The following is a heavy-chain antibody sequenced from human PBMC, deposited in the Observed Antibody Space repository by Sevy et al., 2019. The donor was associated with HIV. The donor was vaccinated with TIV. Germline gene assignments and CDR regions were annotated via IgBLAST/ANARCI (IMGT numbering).Heavy chain of an antibody. V-gene: IGHV3-30*02. CDR3: ARDRKVLLVVYAIPFDVFDI. D-gene: IGHD2-8*02. CDR1: GFTFSNHA. CDR2: IRNDGSNE. Sequence: LSLTCEASGFTFSNHAVHWVRQGPGKGPEWVAFIRNDGSNEYYADSVKGRFTISRDNSKNTLYLQMHSLRPEDTAVYYCARDRKVLLVVYAIPFDVFDIWGQGTMVTVSS. J-gene: IGHJ3*02.